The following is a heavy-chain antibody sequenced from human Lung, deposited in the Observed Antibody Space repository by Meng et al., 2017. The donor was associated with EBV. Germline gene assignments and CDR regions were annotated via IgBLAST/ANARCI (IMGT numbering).Heavy chain of an antibody. CDR2: IYHNENT. J-gene: IGHJ4*02. CDR1: SASISINNY. D-gene: IGHD1-20*01. V-gene: IGHV4-4*02. CDR3: ARAPGNWNFDS. Sequence: QVEVQESGPGLVEPSATQSLSCTVSSASISINNYCICVLQSPGKGREWIGEIYHNENTNYNPSLMSRVTMSLDKSKNPFSLNLRSVTVADTAVYFCARAPGNWNFDSWGQGTLVTVSS.